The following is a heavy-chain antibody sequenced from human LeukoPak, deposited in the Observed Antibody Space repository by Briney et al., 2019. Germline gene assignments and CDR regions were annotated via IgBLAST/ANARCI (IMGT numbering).Heavy chain of an antibody. D-gene: IGHD1-1*01. CDR1: GFPFSSYS. Sequence: GGSLRLSCAASGFPFSSYSMNWVRQAPGKGLEWVSYISASGSNIYYLDAVKGRFTVSRDNAMNSLFLQMDRPRAEDTAIYYCVRVKGTYFDFWGQGTLVTVSS. CDR3: VRVKGTYFDF. CDR2: ISASGSNI. J-gene: IGHJ4*02. V-gene: IGHV3-48*01.